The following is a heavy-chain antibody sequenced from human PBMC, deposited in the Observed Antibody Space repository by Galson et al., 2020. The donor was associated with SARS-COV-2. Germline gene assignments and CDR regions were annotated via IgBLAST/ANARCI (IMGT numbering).Heavy chain of an antibody. Sequence: GGSLRLSCAASGFTFSSYGMHWVRQAPGKGLEWVAVIWYDGSNKYYADSVKGRFTISRDNSKNTLYLQMNSLRAEDTAVYYCARDAGYYDIVRGGMDVWGEGSRVTVAS. CDR1: GFTFSSYG. CDR2: IWYDGSNK. D-gene: IGHD3-9*01. CDR3: ARDAGYYDIVRGGMDV. J-gene: IGHJ6*04. V-gene: IGHV3-33*01.